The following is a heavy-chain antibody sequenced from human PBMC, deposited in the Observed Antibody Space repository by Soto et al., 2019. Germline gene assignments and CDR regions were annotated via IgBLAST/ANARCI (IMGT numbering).Heavy chain of an antibody. J-gene: IGHJ6*02. V-gene: IGHV3-48*03. CDR3: ARSPGPLYYYYYGMDV. CDR1: GFTFSSYE. CDR2: ISSSGSTI. Sequence: PGGSLRLSCAASGFTFSSYEMNWVRQAPGKGLEWVSYISSSGSTIYYADSVKGRFTISRDNAKNSLYLQMNSLRAEDTAVYYCARSPGPLYYYYYGMDVWGQGTTVTVSS.